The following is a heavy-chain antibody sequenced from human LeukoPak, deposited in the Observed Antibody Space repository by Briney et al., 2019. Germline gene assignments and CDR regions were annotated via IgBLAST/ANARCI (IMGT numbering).Heavy chain of an antibody. D-gene: IGHD3-10*01. J-gene: IGHJ3*02. V-gene: IGHV3-48*03. CDR3: ARRTYGAFAI. Sequence: PGECLGLSCAASGFTFDDYGMNWVRQAPGKGLEWVSYIISSGRDKYYPDSVKGRFTISRDNAKNSLYLQMNSLRAEDTAVYYCARRTYGAFAIWGQGTKVTVSS. CDR2: IISSGRDK. CDR1: GFTFDDYG.